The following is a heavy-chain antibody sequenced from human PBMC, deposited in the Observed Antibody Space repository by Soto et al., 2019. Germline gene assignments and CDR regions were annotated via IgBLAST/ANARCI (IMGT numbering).Heavy chain of an antibody. CDR3: ATIESASGVWFGYYPLDY. V-gene: IGHV3-74*01. J-gene: IGHJ4*02. Sequence: EVQLVESGGGLVQPGGSLRLSCAASGLTLSNYWMYWVRQAPGKGAVWVSRINGDGSSTSYADSVKGRFTTSRDNARNTLYLQMNSLRVEDTAVYYSATIESASGVWFGYYPLDYWGQGTLVTGSS. D-gene: IGHD3-10*01. CDR2: INGDGSST. CDR1: GLTLSNYW.